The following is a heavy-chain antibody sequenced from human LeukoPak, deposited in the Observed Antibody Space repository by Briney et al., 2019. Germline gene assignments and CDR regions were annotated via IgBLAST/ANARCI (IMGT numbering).Heavy chain of an antibody. CDR1: GGSISSYY. J-gene: IGHJ4*02. CDR2: IYYSGST. Sequence: SETLSLTCTVSGGSISSYYWGWIRQPPGKGMEWIGSIYYSGSTYYNPSLKSRVTISVDTSKNQFSLKLSSVTAADTAVYYCARDLGSGNDYWGQGTLVTVSS. V-gene: IGHV4-39*07. CDR3: ARDLGSGNDY. D-gene: IGHD3-10*02.